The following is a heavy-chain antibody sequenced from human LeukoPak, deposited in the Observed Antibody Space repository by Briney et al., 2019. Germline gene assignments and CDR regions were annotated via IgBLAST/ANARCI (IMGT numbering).Heavy chain of an antibody. J-gene: IGHJ4*02. CDR1: GFTFSSYA. CDR3: ASDSSPGF. Sequence: GGSLRLSCAASGFTFSSYAMHWVRRAPGKGLEYVSGISSHGGSTYYANSVKGRFTISRDNSKNTLYLQMNSLRAEDTAVYFCASDSSPGFWGQGTLVTVSS. V-gene: IGHV3-64*01. D-gene: IGHD2-2*01. CDR2: ISSHGGST.